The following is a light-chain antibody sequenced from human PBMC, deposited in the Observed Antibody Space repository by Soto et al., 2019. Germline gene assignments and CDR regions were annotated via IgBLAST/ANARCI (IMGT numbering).Light chain of an antibody. CDR2: KAS. Sequence: IQMTQSPSSLSASVGDRVTITCRASQSISSYLNWYQQKPGKGPKLLIYKASHLESGVPSRFSGSGSGTEFTLTISSLQPGDFATYYCQHYNTYPWTFGHGTKVDIK. V-gene: IGKV1-5*03. CDR3: QHYNTYPWT. J-gene: IGKJ1*01. CDR1: QSISSY.